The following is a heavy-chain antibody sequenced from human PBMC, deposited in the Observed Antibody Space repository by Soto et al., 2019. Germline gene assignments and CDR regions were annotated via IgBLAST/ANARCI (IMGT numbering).Heavy chain of an antibody. CDR2: ISWSGNEA. J-gene: IGHJ4*02. V-gene: IGHV3-23*01. D-gene: IGHD2-15*01. Sequence: ALRLSCADSEFTFRDDELSWFRQAPLNGLEWVSDISWSGNEARYSDSVRGRFTISRDNSRNTLFLQMNSLRAEDTAVYYCAREALGVSATIHFDSWGPGTLVTVSS. CDR3: AREALGVSATIHFDS. CDR1: EFTFRDDE.